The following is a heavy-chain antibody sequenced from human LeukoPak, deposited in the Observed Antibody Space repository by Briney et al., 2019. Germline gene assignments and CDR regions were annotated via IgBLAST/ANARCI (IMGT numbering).Heavy chain of an antibody. CDR2: IIPIFGTA. J-gene: IGHJ3*02. Sequence: ASVKVSCKASGGTFSSYAISWVRQAPGQGLEWMGGIIPIFGTANYAQKFQGRVTITADESTSTAYMELSSLRSEDTAVNYCATQVAIRRAFDIWGQGTMVTVSS. CDR1: GGTFSSYA. D-gene: IGHD2-15*01. CDR3: ATQVAIRRAFDI. V-gene: IGHV1-69*13.